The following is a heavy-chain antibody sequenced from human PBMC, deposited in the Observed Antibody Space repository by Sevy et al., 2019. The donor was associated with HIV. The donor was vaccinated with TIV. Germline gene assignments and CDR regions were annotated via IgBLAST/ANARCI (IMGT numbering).Heavy chain of an antibody. Sequence: GGSLRLSCAASGFTFSSYGMHWVRQAPGKGLEWVAVIWYDGSNKYYADSVKGRFTISRDNSKNTLYLQMNSLRAEDTAVYYCARDRAQPDNWFDPWGQGTLVTVSS. CDR3: ARDRAQPDNWFDP. J-gene: IGHJ5*02. CDR2: IWYDGSNK. CDR1: GFTFSSYG. V-gene: IGHV3-33*01.